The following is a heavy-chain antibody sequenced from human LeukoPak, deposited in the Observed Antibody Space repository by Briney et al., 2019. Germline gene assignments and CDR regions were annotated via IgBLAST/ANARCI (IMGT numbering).Heavy chain of an antibody. CDR3: AKPTSRVGASHFDY. D-gene: IGHD1-26*01. Sequence: GGSLRLSCAASGFTFSSYAMSWVRQAPGKGLEWVSAISGSGGSTYYADSVKGRFTISRDNSKNTLYLQKNSLRAEDTAVYYCAKPTSRVGASHFDYWGQGTLVTVSS. CDR2: ISGSGGST. V-gene: IGHV3-23*01. CDR1: GFTFSSYA. J-gene: IGHJ4*02.